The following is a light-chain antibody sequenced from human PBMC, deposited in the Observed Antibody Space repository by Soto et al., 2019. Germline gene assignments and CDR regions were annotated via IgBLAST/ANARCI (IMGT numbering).Light chain of an antibody. J-gene: IGKJ4*01. CDR1: QSVSRY. Sequence: EIVLTQSPATLSLSPGERATLYCRASQSVSRYLAWYQQKPGLPPRLLIFDASNRATGIPARFSGSGSGTDFTLTISSLEPEDFAVYYCQHRSVWPVTFGGGTKVDIK. V-gene: IGKV3-11*01. CDR3: QHRSVWPVT. CDR2: DAS.